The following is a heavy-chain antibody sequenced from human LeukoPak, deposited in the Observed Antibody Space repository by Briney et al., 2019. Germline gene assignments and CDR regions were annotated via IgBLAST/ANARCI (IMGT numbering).Heavy chain of an antibody. J-gene: IGHJ4*02. CDR2: IYYSGST. CDR1: GGSISSYY. Sequence: PSETLSLTCTVSGGSISSYYWSWIRQPPGKGLEWIGYIYYSGSTNYNPSLKSRVTISVETSKNQYTLKLSAVTAADTAGYSCARKTMVRGVIQFDYWGQGTLVTVSS. V-gene: IGHV4-59*01. D-gene: IGHD3-10*01. CDR3: ARKTMVRGVIQFDY.